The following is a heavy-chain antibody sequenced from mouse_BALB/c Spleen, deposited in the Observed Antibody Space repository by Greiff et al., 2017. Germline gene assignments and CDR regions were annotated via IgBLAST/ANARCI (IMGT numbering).Heavy chain of an antibody. J-gene: IGHJ1*01. CDR3: ARLSYYRYDRRFFDV. CDR2: IYPYNGGT. V-gene: IGHV1S29*02. Sequence: EVQLQQSGPELVKPGASVKISCKASGYTFTDYNMHWVKQSHGKSLEWIGYIYPYNGGTDYNQKFKSKATLTVDNSSSTAYMELRSLTSEDSSVYYCARLSYYRYDRRFFDVWGAGTTVTVSS. D-gene: IGHD2-14*01. CDR1: GYTFTDYN.